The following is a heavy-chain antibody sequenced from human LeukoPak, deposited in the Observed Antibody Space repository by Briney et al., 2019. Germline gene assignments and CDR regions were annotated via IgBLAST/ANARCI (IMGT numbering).Heavy chain of an antibody. CDR3: ARSGITIFGVVIAQYGMDV. V-gene: IGHV4-59*01. CDR2: IYYSGST. Sequence: PSETLSLTCTVSGGSISSYYWSWIRQPPGKGLEWIGYIYYSGSTNYNPSLKSRVTISVDTSKSQFSLKLSSVTAADTAVYYCARSGITIFGVVIAQYGMDVWGQGTTVTVSS. D-gene: IGHD3-3*01. CDR1: GGSISSYY. J-gene: IGHJ6*02.